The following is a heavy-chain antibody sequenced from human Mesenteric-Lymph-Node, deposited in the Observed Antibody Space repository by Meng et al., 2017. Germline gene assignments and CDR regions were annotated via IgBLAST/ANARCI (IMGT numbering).Heavy chain of an antibody. D-gene: IGHD2-21*02. J-gene: IGHJ3*02. Sequence: LVQSGAEVKKPGSPVKVSCKASGGSFSSYAISWVRQAPGQGLEWMGGIIPIFGTANYAQKFQGRVTITADKSTSTAYMELSSLRSEDTAVYYCARGAPYCGGDCYAFDIWGQGTMVTVSS. CDR1: GGSFSSYA. CDR3: ARGAPYCGGDCYAFDI. V-gene: IGHV1-69*06. CDR2: IIPIFGTA.